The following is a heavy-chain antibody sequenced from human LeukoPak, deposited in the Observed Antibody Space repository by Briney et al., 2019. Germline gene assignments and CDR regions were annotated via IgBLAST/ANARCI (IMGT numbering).Heavy chain of an antibody. D-gene: IGHD5-18*01. J-gene: IGHJ4*02. CDR1: GFTFSSNY. CDR2: IFSGGTT. CDR3: ARGVLGYSYGFDY. Sequence: GGSLRLSCAASGFTFSSNYMSWVRQAPGKGLEWASVIFSGGTTYYADSVKGRFTISRHNSENTLYLQMNSLRGEDTAVYYCARGVLGYSYGFDYWGQGTLVTVSS. V-gene: IGHV3-53*04.